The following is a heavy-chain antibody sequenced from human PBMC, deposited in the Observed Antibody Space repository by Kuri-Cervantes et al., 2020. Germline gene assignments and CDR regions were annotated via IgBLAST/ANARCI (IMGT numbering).Heavy chain of an antibody. V-gene: IGHV3-30*18. D-gene: IGHD6-13*01. CDR3: AKAYSGRRSIAAAFDY. J-gene: IGHJ4*02. CDR2: ISYDGSNK. CDR1: GFTFSSYG. Sequence: GGSLRLSCAASGFTFSSYGMHWVRQAPGKGLEWVAVISYDGSNKYYADSVKGRFTISRDNSKNTLYLQMNSLRAEDTAVYYCAKAYSGRRSIAAAFDYWGQGTLVTVSS.